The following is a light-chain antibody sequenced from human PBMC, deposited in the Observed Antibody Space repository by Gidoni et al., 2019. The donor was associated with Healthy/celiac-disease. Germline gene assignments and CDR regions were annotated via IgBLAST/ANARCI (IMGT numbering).Light chain of an antibody. V-gene: IGKV3-11*01. CDR3: QQRSNWPMYT. CDR1: QSVSSY. Sequence: ELTQSPATLSLSLGERATLSCRASQSVSSYLAWYQQKTGQAPRLLIYDASNRATGIPARFSGSGYGTGFTLTISSLEPEDFAVYYCQQRSNWPMYTFGQGTRLEIK. J-gene: IGKJ2*01. CDR2: DAS.